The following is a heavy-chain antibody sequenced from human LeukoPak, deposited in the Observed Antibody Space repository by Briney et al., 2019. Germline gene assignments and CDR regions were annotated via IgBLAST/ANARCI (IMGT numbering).Heavy chain of an antibody. D-gene: IGHD6-19*01. CDR1: GGSISSYY. CDR3: ARATSYRGWLGH. V-gene: IGHV4-59*01. Sequence: SETLSLTCTVSGGSISSYYWSWIRQPPGKGLEWIGYIYYSGSTNYNPSLKSRVTISVDTSKNQFSLKLSSVTAADTAVYYCARATSYRGWLGHWGQGTPVTVSS. CDR2: IYYSGST. J-gene: IGHJ4*02.